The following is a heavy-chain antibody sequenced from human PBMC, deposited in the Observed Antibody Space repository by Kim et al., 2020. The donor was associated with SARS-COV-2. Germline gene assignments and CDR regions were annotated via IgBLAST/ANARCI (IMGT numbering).Heavy chain of an antibody. CDR2: ISYDGSNK. CDR1: GFTFSSYG. D-gene: IGHD3-10*01. CDR3: AKVSRDGSGEIYYYYYGMDV. V-gene: IGHV3-30*18. J-gene: IGHJ6*02. Sequence: GGSLRLSCAASGFTFSSYGMHWVRQAPGKGLEWVAVISYDGSNKYYADSVKGRFTISRDNSKNTLYLQMNSLRAEDTAVYYCAKVSRDGSGEIYYYYYGMDVWGQGTTVTVSS.